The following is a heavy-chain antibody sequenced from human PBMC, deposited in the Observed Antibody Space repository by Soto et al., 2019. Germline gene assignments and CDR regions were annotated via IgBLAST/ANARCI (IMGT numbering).Heavy chain of an antibody. CDR1: RFTFSNYV. CDR2: LWSDGNNK. CDR3: VREGSAWHFDY. Sequence: QVQLVESGGGVVQPGRSLRLSCAASRFTFSNYVMHWVRQAPGKGLEWVAALWSDGNNKYYADSVKGRFTISRDNSKNTLFLQMNSLRGEDAAVYYCVREGSAWHFDYWGQGTLVTVSS. D-gene: IGHD6-19*01. V-gene: IGHV3-33*01. J-gene: IGHJ4*02.